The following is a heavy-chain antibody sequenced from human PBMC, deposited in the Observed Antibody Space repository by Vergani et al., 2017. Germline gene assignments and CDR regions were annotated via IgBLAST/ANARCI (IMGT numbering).Heavy chain of an antibody. J-gene: IGHJ6*03. D-gene: IGHD4-11*01. V-gene: IGHV4-34*01. CDR2: IDHTGRP. CDR3: ARVNTETNGHLYYYYYMDV. CDR1: GGSFTSYH. Sequence: QVQLQQWGGGLLKPSETLSLTCVVIGGSFTSYHWTWIRQSPGEGLGWVGDIDHTGRPDYNPSLKSRLTISVDKYRNQFSLTLNSVTATDTAIYFCARVNTETNGHLYYYYYMDVWGQGTAVTVS.